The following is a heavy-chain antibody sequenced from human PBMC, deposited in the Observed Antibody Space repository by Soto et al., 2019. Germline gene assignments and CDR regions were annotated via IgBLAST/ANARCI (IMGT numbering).Heavy chain of an antibody. J-gene: IGHJ5*02. CDR3: TTYHGDYNFDH. V-gene: IGHV1-18*01. CDR2: ISPDDANT. D-gene: IGHD4-17*01. CDR1: GYTFTSYG. Sequence: ASVKVSCKASGYTFTSYGISWVRQAPGQGLEWMGWISPDDANTNYAQHLQGRVTMTEDTSTDTVYMELSSLRSEDTALYFCTTYHGDYNFDHWGQGTLVTSPQ.